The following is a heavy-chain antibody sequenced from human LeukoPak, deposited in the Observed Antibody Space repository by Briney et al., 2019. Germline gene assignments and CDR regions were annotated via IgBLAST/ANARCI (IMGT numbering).Heavy chain of an antibody. Sequence: PGGSLRLSCAASGFTFSSYGMHWVRQAPGKGLEWVAVISYDGSNKYYADSVKGRFTISRDNSKNTLYLQMNSLRAEDTAVYYCAKDQAAALDYWGRGTLVTVSS. CDR1: GFTFSSYG. CDR2: ISYDGSNK. V-gene: IGHV3-30*18. D-gene: IGHD6-25*01. CDR3: AKDQAAALDY. J-gene: IGHJ4*02.